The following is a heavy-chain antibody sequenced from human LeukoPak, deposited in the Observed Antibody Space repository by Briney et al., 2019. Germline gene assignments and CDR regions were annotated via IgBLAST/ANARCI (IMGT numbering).Heavy chain of an antibody. Sequence: PSQTLSLTCTVSGGSISSGDYYWSWIRQPPGKGLEWIAYISHSGGTYYNPSLKSRATISLDTSRNQFSLKLSSVTAADTAVYYCAPGSYFDYWGQGTLVTVSS. J-gene: IGHJ4*02. D-gene: IGHD2-15*01. CDR2: ISHSGGT. V-gene: IGHV4-30-4*01. CDR1: GGSISSGDYY. CDR3: APGSYFDY.